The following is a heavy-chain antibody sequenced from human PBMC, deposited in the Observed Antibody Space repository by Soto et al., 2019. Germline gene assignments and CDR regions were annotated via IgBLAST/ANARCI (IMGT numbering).Heavy chain of an antibody. CDR1: GFSFSTYG. V-gene: IGHV3-30*18. D-gene: IGHD2-15*01. CDR2: ISYDGSNK. J-gene: IGHJ4*02. Sequence: QVQLVESGGGVVQPGRSLRLSCAASGFSFSTYGMHWVRQAPGKGLEWVAVISYDGSNKYYGDSVKGRFTISRDNFKNTLYLHMNTLRAEDTAVYYCAKDYCSGGSCYNFDYWGQGTLVTVSS. CDR3: AKDYCSGGSCYNFDY.